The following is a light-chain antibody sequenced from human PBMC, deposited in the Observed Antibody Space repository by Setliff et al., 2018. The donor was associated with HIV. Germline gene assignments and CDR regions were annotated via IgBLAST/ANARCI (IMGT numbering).Light chain of an antibody. Sequence: QSALTQPPSVSGSPGQSVTISCTGTSSDVGSYNRVSWYQQPPGTAPKLMIYEVSYRPSGVPDRFSGSKSVNTASLTISGLQAEDEADYCCSSYTTSNTYVFGTGTKVTVL. CDR2: EVS. J-gene: IGLJ1*01. CDR1: SSDVGSYNR. V-gene: IGLV2-18*02. CDR3: SSYTTSNTYV.